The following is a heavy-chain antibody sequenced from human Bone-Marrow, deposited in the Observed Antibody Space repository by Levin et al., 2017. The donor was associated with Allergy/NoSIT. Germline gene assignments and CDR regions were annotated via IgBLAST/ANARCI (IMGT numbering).Heavy chain of an antibody. J-gene: IGHJ6*02. CDR2: LDPDEGQP. CDR1: GNTVTEVS. V-gene: IGHV1-24*01. D-gene: IGHD5-24*01. Sequence: GASVKVSCKVSGNTVTEVSMHWVRQAPGKGLEWMGGLDPDEGQPIYAQEFQGRITMTEDTSTDTAYMELSSLRSEDTAVYYCATETAISWAGMDVWGQGTRVTVSS. CDR3: ATETAISWAGMDV.